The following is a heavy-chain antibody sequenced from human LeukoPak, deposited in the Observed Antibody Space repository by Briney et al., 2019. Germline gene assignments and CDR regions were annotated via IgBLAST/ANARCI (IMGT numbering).Heavy chain of an antibody. D-gene: IGHD6-13*01. V-gene: IGHV3-23*01. CDR2: ISGSGDST. CDR3: AKTRPLDSSSWSHGDY. J-gene: IGHJ4*02. CDR1: GFTFSSYA. Sequence: GGSLRLSCAASGFTFSSYAMSWVRQAPGKGLGWVSAISGSGDSTYYGDSVKGRFTISRDNSKNTLYLQMNSLRAEDTAVYYCAKTRPLDSSSWSHGDYWGQGTLVTVSS.